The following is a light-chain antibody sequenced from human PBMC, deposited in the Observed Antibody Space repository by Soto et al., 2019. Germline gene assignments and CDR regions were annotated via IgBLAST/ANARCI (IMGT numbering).Light chain of an antibody. CDR3: QQYNSYPWT. CDR2: KAS. CDR1: QSISSW. J-gene: IGKJ1*01. Sequence: DIPMTQSPSTLSASVGDRVTITCRASQSISSWLAWYQQKPGKAPKLLIYKASSLESGVPSRFSGSGSGTEFTLTISSLQPDDFATSYYQQYNSYPWTFGQGTKVEIK. V-gene: IGKV1-5*03.